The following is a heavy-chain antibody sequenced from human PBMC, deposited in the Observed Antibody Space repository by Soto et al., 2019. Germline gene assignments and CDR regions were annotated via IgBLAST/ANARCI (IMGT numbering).Heavy chain of an antibody. D-gene: IGHD2-15*01. V-gene: IGHV4-34*01. Sequence: QVQLQQWGAGLLKPSETLSLTCAVYGGSFSGYYWSWIRQPPGKGLEWIGEINHSGSTNYNPSLKSRVTISVDTSKNQFSLKLSSVTAADTAVYYGAREGAGYGGNFDYWGQGTLVTVSS. CDR2: INHSGST. CDR3: AREGAGYGGNFDY. J-gene: IGHJ4*02. CDR1: GGSFSGYY.